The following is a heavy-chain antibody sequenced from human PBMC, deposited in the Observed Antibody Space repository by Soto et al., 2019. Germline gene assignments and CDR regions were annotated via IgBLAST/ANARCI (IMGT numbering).Heavy chain of an antibody. D-gene: IGHD2-15*01. J-gene: IGHJ3*02. CDR3: VRMGYCSGGTCYSIYSFDI. V-gene: IGHV3-66*01. Sequence: GGSLRLSCAASGFSVSINYVSWVRQAPGKGLEWVSLLFSGGGTCYAGSVKGRFTISRDDSKNTRYLQMNSLSAEDTAVYSCVRMGYCSGGTCYSIYSFDIWGQGTMDTVSS. CDR2: LFSGGGT. CDR1: GFSVSINY.